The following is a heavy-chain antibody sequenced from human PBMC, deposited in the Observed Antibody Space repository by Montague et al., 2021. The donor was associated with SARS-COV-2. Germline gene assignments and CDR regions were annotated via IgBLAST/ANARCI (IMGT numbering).Heavy chain of an antibody. J-gene: IGHJ4*02. CDR3: ATDYGSGSYFDY. CDR1: GGSISIYY. Sequence: SETLSLTCTVSGGSISIYYWSWIRQPPGKGLEWIGYMYYDGSPKYSPSLRGRVTISVDKSRNQCSLKLSSVTAADTAVYYCATDYGSGSYFDYWGQGSLVTVSS. D-gene: IGHD3-10*01. CDR2: MYYDGSP. V-gene: IGHV4-59*01.